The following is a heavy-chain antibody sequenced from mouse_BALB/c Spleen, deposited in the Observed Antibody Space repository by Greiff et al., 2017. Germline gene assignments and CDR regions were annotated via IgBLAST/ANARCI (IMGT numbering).Heavy chain of an antibody. J-gene: IGHJ3*01. CDR2: INSNGGST. Sequence: EVKLVESGGGLVKLGGSLKLSCAASGFTFSSYYMSWVRQTPEKRLELVAAINSNGGSTYYPDTVKGRFTISRDNAKNTLYLQMSSLKSEDTALYYCAREYYGSREFAYWGQGTLVTVSA. D-gene: IGHD1-1*01. V-gene: IGHV5-6-2*01. CDR3: AREYYGSREFAY. CDR1: GFTFSSYY.